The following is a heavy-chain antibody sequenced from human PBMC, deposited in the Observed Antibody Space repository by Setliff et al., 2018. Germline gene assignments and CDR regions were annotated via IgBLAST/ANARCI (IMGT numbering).Heavy chain of an antibody. CDR2: IYYSGST. CDR1: GGSISSSSYY. Sequence: SETLSLTCTVSGGSISSSSYYWGWIRQPPGKGLEWIGSIYYSGSTYYNPSLKSRVTISVDTSKNQFSLKLSSVTAADTAVYYCARGGKILEWLYAHDYWGQGTLVTSPQ. J-gene: IGHJ4*02. D-gene: IGHD3-3*01. V-gene: IGHV4-39*07. CDR3: ARGGKILEWLYAHDY.